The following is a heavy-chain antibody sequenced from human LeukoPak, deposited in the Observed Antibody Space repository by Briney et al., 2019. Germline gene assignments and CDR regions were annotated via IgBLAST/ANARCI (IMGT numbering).Heavy chain of an antibody. CDR2: VYYGRSP. CDR1: GDSISRSTYY. D-gene: IGHD6-25*01. Sequence: SETLSLTCTVSGDSISRSTYYWAWIRQPPGKGLEWIGSVYYGRSPYFNPSLESRAIISVDTSKNHFSLKMSSVTAADTAVYYCARSSGTGTFSYWGQGTLVTVSS. J-gene: IGHJ4*02. V-gene: IGHV4-39*02. CDR3: ARSSGTGTFSY.